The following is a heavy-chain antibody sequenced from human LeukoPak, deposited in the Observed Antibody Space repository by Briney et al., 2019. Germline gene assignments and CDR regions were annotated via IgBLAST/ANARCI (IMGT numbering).Heavy chain of an antibody. CDR3: ARDVMAARSGDY. CDR2: IYYSGST. Sequence: PSETLSLTCTVSGDSFSSGGYSWSWIRQPPGKGLEWIGSIYYSGSTYYNPSLKSRVTISVDTSKNQFSLKLSSVTAADTAVYYCARDVMAARSGDYWGQGTLVTVSS. D-gene: IGHD6-25*01. CDR1: GDSFSSGGYS. V-gene: IGHV4-39*07. J-gene: IGHJ4*02.